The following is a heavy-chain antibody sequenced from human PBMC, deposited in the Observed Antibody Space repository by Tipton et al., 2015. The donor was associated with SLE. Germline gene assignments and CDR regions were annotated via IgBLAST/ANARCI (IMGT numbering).Heavy chain of an antibody. J-gene: IGHJ1*01. V-gene: IGHV4-31*03. Sequence: TLSLTCTVSGDAISRGVYYWSWIRQHPGKGLEWIGHIYYSGGTYYNPSLKSRITISVDKSKNQFSLKLNSVTAADTAVYYCARGRSYDFWNFHHWGQGTLVTVSS. CDR2: IYYSGGT. D-gene: IGHD3-3*01. CDR1: GDAISRGVYY. CDR3: ARGRSYDFWNFHH.